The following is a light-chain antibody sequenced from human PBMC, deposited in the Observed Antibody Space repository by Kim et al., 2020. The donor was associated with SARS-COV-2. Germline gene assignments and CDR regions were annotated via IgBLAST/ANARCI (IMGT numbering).Light chain of an antibody. J-gene: IGLJ3*02. V-gene: IGLV8-61*01. Sequence: GGTVTLTWGVSSGSVSTNSHPSWYQQTPGQAPRTLIYNTNSRSSGVPDRFSGSILGNKAALTITGAQADDESDYYCLVHLGSGIWMFGGGTQLTVL. CDR1: SGSVSTNSH. CDR3: LVHLGSGIWM. CDR2: NTN.